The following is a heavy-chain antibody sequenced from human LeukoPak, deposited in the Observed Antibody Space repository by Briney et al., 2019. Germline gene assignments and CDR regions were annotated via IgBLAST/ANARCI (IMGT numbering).Heavy chain of an antibody. CDR1: GFTINNNY. J-gene: IGHJ4*02. CDR3: AKKDNGNYFNFDY. D-gene: IGHD2/OR15-2a*01. CDR2: IYSGGNT. Sequence: GGSLRLSCAASGFTINNNYMNWVRQAPGKGLEWVSVIYSGGNTYYADSVKGRFTTSRDNSKNTLYLQMNSLRAEDTAVYYCAKKDNGNYFNFDYWGQGTLVTVSS. V-gene: IGHV3-66*01.